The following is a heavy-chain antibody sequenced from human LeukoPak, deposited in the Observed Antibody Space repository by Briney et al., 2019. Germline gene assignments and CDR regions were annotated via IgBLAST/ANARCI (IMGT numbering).Heavy chain of an antibody. V-gene: IGHV1-2*02. CDR1: EYTFSVYH. Sequence: GASVKVSCKASEYTFSVYHIHWVRLAPGQGLEWMAWINPNSGDTNYAQKFQGRVTMTRDTSISTVYMELSSLRSEDTAVYYCATPGPDWCDAFDIWGQGTMVTVSS. CDR2: INPNSGDT. CDR3: ATPGPDWCDAFDI. J-gene: IGHJ3*02. D-gene: IGHD3/OR15-3a*01.